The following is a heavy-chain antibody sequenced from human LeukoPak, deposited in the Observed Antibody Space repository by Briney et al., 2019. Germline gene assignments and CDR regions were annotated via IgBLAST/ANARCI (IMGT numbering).Heavy chain of an antibody. CDR3: ARNPY. V-gene: IGHV1-2*02. Sequence: ASVTVSCKASGYTFTGYYMHWMRQAPGQGLEWGGWINPNSGGTNYAQKFQGRVTMTRDTSISTAYMELTRLRSDDTAVYYCARNPYWGQGTLVTVSS. CDR2: INPNSGGT. J-gene: IGHJ4*02. CDR1: GYTFTGYY.